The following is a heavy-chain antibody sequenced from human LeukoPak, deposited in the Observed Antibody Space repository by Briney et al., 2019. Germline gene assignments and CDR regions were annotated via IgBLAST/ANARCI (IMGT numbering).Heavy chain of an antibody. CDR1: GFTFSSYA. CDR3: AKAYCSSTSCYADY. D-gene: IGHD2-2*01. CDR2: ISGSGGST. V-gene: IGHV3-23*01. J-gene: IGHJ4*02. Sequence: GGSLRLSCAASGFTFSSYAMSWVRQAPGKGLEWVSAISGSGGSTYYADSVKGRFTISRDNSKNTLYLQMNGLRAEDTAVYYCAKAYCSSTSCYADYWGQGTLVTVSS.